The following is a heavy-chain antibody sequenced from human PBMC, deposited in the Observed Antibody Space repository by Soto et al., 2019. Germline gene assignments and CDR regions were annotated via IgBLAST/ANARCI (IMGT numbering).Heavy chain of an antibody. Sequence: SETLSITCAVYGGSFSGYYWTCIRQPPGKGLEWIGEINHSGTINFNPSLKSRLTISLDTSKKHFSLKLSSVTDADTAAYYCARADRTLVTSYSLDVWGQGTTVT. CDR2: INHSGTI. CDR3: ARADRTLVTSYSLDV. V-gene: IGHV4-34*01. J-gene: IGHJ6*02. CDR1: GGSFSGYY. D-gene: IGHD2-21*02.